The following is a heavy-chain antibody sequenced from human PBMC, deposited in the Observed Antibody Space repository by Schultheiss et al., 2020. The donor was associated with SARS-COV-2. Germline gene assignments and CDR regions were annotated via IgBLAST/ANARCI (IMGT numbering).Heavy chain of an antibody. CDR2: IYYTGTT. CDR1: GGSISIYSYY. CDR3: ARGDVTGTIVFDY. V-gene: IGHV4-39*07. J-gene: IGHJ4*02. D-gene: IGHD1-20*01. Sequence: SETLSLTCTVSGGSISIYSYYWGWIRQPPGKGLEWIASIYYTGTTYYNPSLKSRVTISVGTSTNQFSLILSSMTAADTAVYYCARGDVTGTIVFDYWGQGTLVTVSS.